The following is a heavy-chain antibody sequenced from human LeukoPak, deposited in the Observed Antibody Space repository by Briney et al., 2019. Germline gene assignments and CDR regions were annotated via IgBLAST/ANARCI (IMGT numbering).Heavy chain of an antibody. CDR2: SNAGNGNT. Sequence: ASVKVSCKASGDTFTSYAMHWVRQAPGRRLEWMGWSNAGNGNTKYSQEFQGRVTITRDTSASIAYMELSSLRSEDMAVYYCARDSGPSAFDIWGQGTMVTVSS. V-gene: IGHV1-3*02. CDR1: GDTFTSYA. CDR3: ARDSGPSAFDI. D-gene: IGHD3-10*01. J-gene: IGHJ3*02.